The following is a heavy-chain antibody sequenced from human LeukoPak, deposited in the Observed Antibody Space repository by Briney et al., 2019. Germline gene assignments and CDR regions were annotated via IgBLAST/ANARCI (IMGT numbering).Heavy chain of an antibody. J-gene: IGHJ5*02. CDR1: GGSISSGDYY. V-gene: IGHV4-30-4*01. CDR2: IYYSGST. CDR3: ARGQNGEWYSSSPHNWFDP. D-gene: IGHD6-6*01. Sequence: SQTLSLTCTVSGGSISSGDYYWSWIRQPPGKGLEWIGYIYYSGSTYYNPSLKSRVTISVDTSKNQFSLKLGSVTAADTAVYYCARGQNGEWYSSSPHNWFDPWGQGTLVTVSS.